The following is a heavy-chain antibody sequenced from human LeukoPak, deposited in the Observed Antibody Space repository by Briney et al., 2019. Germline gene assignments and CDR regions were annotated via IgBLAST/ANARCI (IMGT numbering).Heavy chain of an antibody. D-gene: IGHD3-10*01. CDR2: MYYSGST. J-gene: IGHJ5*02. Sequence: PSETLSLTCTISGGSISSSDYYWGWIRQPPGKGLEWIGSMYYSGSTNYNPSLKSRVTVSVDTSKNQFSLKLTSVTAADTAVYYCARVPSGGFDPWGQGTLVTVSS. CDR3: ARVPSGGFDP. CDR1: GGSISSSDYY. V-gene: IGHV4-39*07.